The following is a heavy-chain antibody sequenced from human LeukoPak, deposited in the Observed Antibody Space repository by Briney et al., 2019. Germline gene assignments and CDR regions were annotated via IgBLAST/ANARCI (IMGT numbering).Heavy chain of an antibody. Sequence: VASVKVSCKASGGTFSSYAISWVRQAPGQGLEWMGGIIPIFGTANYAQKFQGRVTITADESTSTAYMELSSLRSEDTAVYYCARRFGAGRDDYMDVWGKGTTVTVSS. CDR2: IIPIFGTA. J-gene: IGHJ6*03. D-gene: IGHD3-16*01. CDR3: ARRFGAGRDDYMDV. V-gene: IGHV1-69*13. CDR1: GGTFSSYA.